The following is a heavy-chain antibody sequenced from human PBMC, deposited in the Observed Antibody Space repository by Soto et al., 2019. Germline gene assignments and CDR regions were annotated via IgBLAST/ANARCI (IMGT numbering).Heavy chain of an antibody. CDR2: IHNREGT. D-gene: IGHD3-10*01. CDR1: GGSISSYY. V-gene: IGHV4-59*01. Sequence: PSETLSLTCTVSGGSISSYYWSWIRQPPGKGLEWIGYIHNREGTNYKSSLKSRVTFSIDTSKNQFSLKLSSVTAADTAVYYWARTGSGNYRGFFNYWGQGPLVTVSS. J-gene: IGHJ4*02. CDR3: ARTGSGNYRGFFNY.